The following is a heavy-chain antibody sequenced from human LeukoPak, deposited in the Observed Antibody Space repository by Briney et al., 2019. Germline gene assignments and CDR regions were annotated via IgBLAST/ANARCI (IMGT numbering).Heavy chain of an antibody. J-gene: IGHJ4*02. Sequence: GGSLRLSCAASGFTFSNYNMNWVRQAPGKGLEWVSSFSGSGGSTYYADSVKGRFTISRDNSKNTLYLQMISLRAEDTAVYYCAKSGYNRFDYWGQGTLVTVSS. V-gene: IGHV3-23*01. CDR3: AKSGYNRFDY. D-gene: IGHD5-24*01. CDR1: GFTFSNYN. CDR2: FSGSGGST.